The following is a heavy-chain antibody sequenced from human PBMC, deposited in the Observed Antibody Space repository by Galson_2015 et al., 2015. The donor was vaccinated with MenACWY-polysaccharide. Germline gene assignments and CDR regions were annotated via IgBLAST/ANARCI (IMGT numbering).Heavy chain of an antibody. Sequence: SLRLSCAGSGLTFSSYGMGWVRQAPGKGLEWVSGLSPTTGNTYYADSVRGRFTISRDNSKNMLYLQMDSLRAEDTALYYCAKGNAHYGSGNYYDYWGQGTQVTVSS. CDR3: AKGNAHYGSGNYYDY. J-gene: IGHJ4*02. CDR2: LSPTTGNT. D-gene: IGHD3-10*01. V-gene: IGHV3-23*01. CDR1: GLTFSSYG.